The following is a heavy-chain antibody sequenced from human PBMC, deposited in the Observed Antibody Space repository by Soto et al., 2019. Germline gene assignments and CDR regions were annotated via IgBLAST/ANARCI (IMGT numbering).Heavy chain of an antibody. Sequence: QVQLVESGGGVVQPGRSLRLSCAASGFTFSSYGMHWVRQAPGKGLEWVAVIWYDGSNKYYSDSVKGRFTISRDNSKNTLYLQMNRLRAEDTAVYYCARDYMVRGVIRAIVGWFDPWGQGTLVTVSS. CDR3: ARDYMVRGVIRAIVGWFDP. D-gene: IGHD3-10*01. CDR1: GFTFSSYG. J-gene: IGHJ5*02. CDR2: IWYDGSNK. V-gene: IGHV3-33*01.